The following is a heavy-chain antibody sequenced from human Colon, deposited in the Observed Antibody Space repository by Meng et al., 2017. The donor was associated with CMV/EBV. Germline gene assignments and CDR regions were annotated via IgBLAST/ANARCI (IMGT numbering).Heavy chain of an antibody. CDR3: ARAPIWAYYGVDV. Sequence: GGSLRLSCAASGFIFSNYGMHWVRQAPGKGLEWVSYISRRGSTIFYADSVKGRFTISRDNAKNSLYLQMNSLRVEDTADYYCARAPIWAYYGVDVWGQGTTVTVSS. CDR2: ISRRGSTI. J-gene: IGHJ6*02. CDR1: GFIFSNYG. V-gene: IGHV3-48*04. D-gene: IGHD3-16*01.